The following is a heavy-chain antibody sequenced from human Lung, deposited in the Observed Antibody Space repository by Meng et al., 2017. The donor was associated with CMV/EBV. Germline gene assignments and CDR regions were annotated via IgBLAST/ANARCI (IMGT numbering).Heavy chain of an antibody. CDR3: ARTDLKELGRRSGWFPDYYYHGMDV. D-gene: IGHD6-19*01. CDR1: GASISNQY. J-gene: IGHJ6*02. V-gene: IGHV4-59*11. CDR2: IYYTGDT. Sequence: SXTLSLXCSVSGASISNQYWSWIRQPPGKGLEWIGIIYYTGDTNYSPSLKSRVTMSVDTSRNQFSLSLRSVTPADTAVYYCARTDLKELGRRSGWFPDYYYHGMDVWXQGTXVTVSS.